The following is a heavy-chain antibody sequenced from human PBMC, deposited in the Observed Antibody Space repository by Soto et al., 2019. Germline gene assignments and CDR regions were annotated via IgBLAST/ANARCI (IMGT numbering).Heavy chain of an antibody. CDR2: IYPGDSDT. V-gene: IGHV5-51*01. J-gene: IGHJ4*02. D-gene: IGHD5-18*01. Sequence: GESLKISCKASGYSFTSYWIDWVRQMPGKGLEWMGIIYPGDSDTRYSPSFQGQVTISDDESSSTAYMQWSSLKASHTAMYYCASGAGRLWLQSNFDYWGPGTLVTVSS. CDR3: ASGAGRLWLQSNFDY. CDR1: GYSFTSYW.